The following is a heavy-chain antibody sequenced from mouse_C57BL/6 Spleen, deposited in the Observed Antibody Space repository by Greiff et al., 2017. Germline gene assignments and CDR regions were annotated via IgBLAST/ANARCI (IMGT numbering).Heavy chain of an antibody. V-gene: IGHV1-81*01. D-gene: IGHD1-1*01. CDR3: ARDLTTVVDNYYFDY. CDR1: GYTFTSYG. Sequence: QVQLQQSGAELARPGASVKLSCKASGYTFTSYGISWVKQRTGQGLEWIGEIYPRSGNTYYNEKFKGKATLTADKSSSTAYMELRSLTSEDSAVYFCARDLTTVVDNYYFDYWGQGTTLTVSS. J-gene: IGHJ2*01. CDR2: IYPRSGNT.